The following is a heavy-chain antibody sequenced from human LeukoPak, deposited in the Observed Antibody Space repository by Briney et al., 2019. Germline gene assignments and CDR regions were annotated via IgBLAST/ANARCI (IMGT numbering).Heavy chain of an antibody. CDR1: GFTVSSNY. Sequence: PGGSLRLSCAASGFTVSSNYMSWVRQAPGKGLEWVSVIYSGGSTYYADSVKGRFTISRDNSKNTLYLQMNSLRAEDTAVYYCARVPIVGATTGDYYYYGMDVWGQGTTVTVSS. CDR3: ARVPIVGATTGDYYYYGMDV. D-gene: IGHD1-26*01. J-gene: IGHJ6*02. V-gene: IGHV3-66*01. CDR2: IYSGGST.